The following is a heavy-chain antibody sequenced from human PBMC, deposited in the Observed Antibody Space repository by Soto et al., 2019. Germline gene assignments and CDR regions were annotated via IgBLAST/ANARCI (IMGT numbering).Heavy chain of an antibody. CDR2: IYYSGST. CDR1: GGSISSSSYY. D-gene: IGHD3-3*01. V-gene: IGHV4-39*07. Sequence: SETLSLTCTVSGGSISSSSYYWGWIRQPPGKGLEWIGSIYYSGSTYYNPSLKSRVTISVDTSKNQFSLKLTSVTAADTAVYYCARYQFKGDFLNDFWCGYYPGWFDPWGQGTLVTVSS. CDR3: ARYQFKGDFLNDFWCGYYPGWFDP. J-gene: IGHJ5*02.